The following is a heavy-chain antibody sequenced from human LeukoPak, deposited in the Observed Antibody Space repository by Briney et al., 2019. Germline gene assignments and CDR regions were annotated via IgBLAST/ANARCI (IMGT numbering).Heavy chain of an antibody. Sequence: EWIGRIYTSGTTNYNPSLKSRVTMSVDTSKNQFSLKLSSVTAADTAVYYCARYRSSYYFDYWGQGTLVTVSS. D-gene: IGHD6-13*01. CDR3: ARYRSSYYFDY. V-gene: IGHV4-59*10. CDR2: IYTSGTT. J-gene: IGHJ4*02.